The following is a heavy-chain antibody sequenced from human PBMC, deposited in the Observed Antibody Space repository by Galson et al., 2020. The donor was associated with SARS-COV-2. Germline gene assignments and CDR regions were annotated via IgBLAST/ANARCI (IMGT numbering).Heavy chain of an antibody. D-gene: IGHD3-3*01. J-gene: IGHJ3*02. Sequence: SETLSLTCAVYGGSLSGYYWSWIRQPPGKGLEWIGEIKHSGGTNYNPSLKSRVTVSADKSKKQFSLNLNSVTAADTAVYYCARAERFWVGYYAPPSAYGFDIWGQGTMVNVSP. V-gene: IGHV4-34*01. CDR2: IKHSGGT. CDR3: ARAERFWVGYYAPPSAYGFDI. CDR1: GGSLSGYY.